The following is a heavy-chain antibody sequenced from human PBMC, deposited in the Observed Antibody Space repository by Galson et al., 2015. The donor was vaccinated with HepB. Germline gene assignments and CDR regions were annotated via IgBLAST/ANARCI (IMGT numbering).Heavy chain of an antibody. Sequence: SLRLSCAASGFTFSSYGMHWVRQAPGKGLEWVAVMWYDGSNKYYADSVKGRFTISRDNSKNTLYLQMNSLRAEDTAVYYCARDLRGSGWYVDHWGQGTLVTVSS. D-gene: IGHD6-19*01. J-gene: IGHJ4*02. CDR2: MWYDGSNK. CDR1: GFTFSSYG. V-gene: IGHV3-33*01. CDR3: ARDLRGSGWYVDH.